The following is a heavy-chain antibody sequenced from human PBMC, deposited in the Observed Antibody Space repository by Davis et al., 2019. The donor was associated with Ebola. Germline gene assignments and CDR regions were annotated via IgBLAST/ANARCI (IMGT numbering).Heavy chain of an antibody. V-gene: IGHV3-7*03. CDR1: GFFFSSYW. CDR3: ARDPLRYFDWLPDY. CDR2: IKQDGSEK. D-gene: IGHD3-9*01. J-gene: IGHJ4*02. Sequence: GESLKISCAASGFFFSSYWMTWVRQAPGKGLEWVANIKQDGSEKYYVDSVKGRFTISRDNAKNSLYLQMNSLRAEDTAVYYCARDPLRYFDWLPDYWGQGTLVTVSS.